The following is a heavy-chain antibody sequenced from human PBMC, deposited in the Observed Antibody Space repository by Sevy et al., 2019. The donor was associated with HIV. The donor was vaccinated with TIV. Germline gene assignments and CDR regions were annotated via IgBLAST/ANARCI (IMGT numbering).Heavy chain of an antibody. J-gene: IGHJ4*02. D-gene: IGHD3-22*01. CDR3: ATTKDYYDSSGYPFDY. CDR1: GYTLTEFS. Sequence: ASVKVSCKVSGYTLTEFSMHWVRRAPGKGLEWMGTFDPEDGETIYAQKFQGRVTMTEDTSTDTASMELSSLRSEDTAVYYCATTKDYYDSSGYPFDYWGQGTLVTVSS. CDR2: FDPEDGET. V-gene: IGHV1-24*01.